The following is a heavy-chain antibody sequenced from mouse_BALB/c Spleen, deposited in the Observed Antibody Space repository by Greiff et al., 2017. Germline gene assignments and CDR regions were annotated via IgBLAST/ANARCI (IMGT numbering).Heavy chain of an antibody. CDR2: IFPGSGNT. Sequence: QVQLQQSGPELVKPGASVKISCKASGYSFTSYYIHWVKQRPGQGLEWIGWIFPGSGNTKYNEKFKGKATLTADTSSSTAYMQLSSLTSEDSAVYFCARWRITHAMDYWGQGTSVTVSS. J-gene: IGHJ4*01. V-gene: IGHV1-66*01. D-gene: IGHD2-4*01. CDR1: GYSFTSYY. CDR3: ARWRITHAMDY.